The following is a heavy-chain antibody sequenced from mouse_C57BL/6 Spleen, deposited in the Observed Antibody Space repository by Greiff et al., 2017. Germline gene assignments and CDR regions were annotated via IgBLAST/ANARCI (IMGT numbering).Heavy chain of an antibody. Sequence: QVQLQQSGPGLVQPSQSLSISCTVSGFPLTSYGVHWVRQSPGKGLEWLGVIWRGGGTDYNAACMSRLSITKDNSKSQVFCKMNSVQADDTAIYYCAKRGELPPAMDYWGQGASVTASS. J-gene: IGHJ4*01. CDR2: IWRGGGT. V-gene: IGHV2-5*01. CDR3: AKRGELPPAMDY. CDR1: GFPLTSYG. D-gene: IGHD1-1*01.